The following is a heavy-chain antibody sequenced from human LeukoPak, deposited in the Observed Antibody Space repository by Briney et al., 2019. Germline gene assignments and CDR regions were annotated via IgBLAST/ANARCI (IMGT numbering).Heavy chain of an antibody. D-gene: IGHD2-21*02. CDR2: ISGSGFST. J-gene: IGHJ4*02. Sequence: PGGSLRLSCEASGFMFSKYAMSWVRQTPGKGLEWVSAISGSGFSTFYADSVKGRFTISRDNSKNTLYLQMNSLRAEDTAVYYCAKDRMGGVTFFDYWGQGTLVTVPS. CDR3: AKDRMGGVTFFDY. V-gene: IGHV3-23*01. CDR1: GFMFSKYA.